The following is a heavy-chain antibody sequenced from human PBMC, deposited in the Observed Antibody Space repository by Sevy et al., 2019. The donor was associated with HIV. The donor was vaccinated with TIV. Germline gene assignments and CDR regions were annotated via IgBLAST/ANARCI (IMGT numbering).Heavy chain of an antibody. CDR2: ISGSSNYI. CDR1: GFTFSTYS. V-gene: IGHV3-21*01. Sequence: GGSLRLSCAGFGFTFSTYSMNWVRQAPGKGLEWISFISGSSNYIYYADSVKGRFTNSRDNVKDSLYLQINSLRVEDTAVYFCARDGKAWDLLNYWGQGTLVTVSS. D-gene: IGHD1-26*01. CDR3: ARDGKAWDLLNY. J-gene: IGHJ4*02.